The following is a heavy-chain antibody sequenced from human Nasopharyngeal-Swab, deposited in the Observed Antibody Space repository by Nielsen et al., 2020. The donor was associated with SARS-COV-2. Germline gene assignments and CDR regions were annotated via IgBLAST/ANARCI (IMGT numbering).Heavy chain of an antibody. Sequence: ASVKVSCKASGYTFTSYGISWVRQAPGQGLEWMGWISAYNGNTNYAQKLQGRVTMTTDTFTSTAYMELRSLRSDDTAVYYCARVHKLGSGSYYKYWGQGTLVTVSS. J-gene: IGHJ4*02. CDR3: ARVHKLGSGSYYKY. V-gene: IGHV1-18*01. CDR1: GYTFTSYG. CDR2: ISAYNGNT. D-gene: IGHD1-26*01.